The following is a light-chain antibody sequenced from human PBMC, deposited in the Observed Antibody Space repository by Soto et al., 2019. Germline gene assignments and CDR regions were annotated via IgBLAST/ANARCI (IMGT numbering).Light chain of an antibody. V-gene: IGLV2-14*01. J-gene: IGLJ2*01. CDR3: YSYTSSNTVL. CDR1: SSDVGGYNY. CDR2: EVS. Sequence: QSALTQPASVSGSPGQSITISCTGTSSDVGGYNYVSWYQQYPGKAPKLMIYEVSNRPSGVSDRFSGSKSGNTASLTISGLQADDEGDYYCYSYTSSNTVLFGGGTKLTVL.